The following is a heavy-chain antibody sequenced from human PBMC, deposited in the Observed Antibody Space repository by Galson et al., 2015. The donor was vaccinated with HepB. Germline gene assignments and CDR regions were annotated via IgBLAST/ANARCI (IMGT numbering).Heavy chain of an antibody. Sequence: SLRLSCAASGFTFSSYSMNWVRQAPGKGLEWVSYISSSSSTIYYADSVKGRFIISRDNARNSLYLQMNSLRAEDTAAYYCARALWFGESHFDYWGQGTLVTVSS. CDR1: GFTFSSYS. D-gene: IGHD3-10*01. J-gene: IGHJ4*02. CDR3: ARALWFGESHFDY. V-gene: IGHV3-48*01. CDR2: ISSSSSTI.